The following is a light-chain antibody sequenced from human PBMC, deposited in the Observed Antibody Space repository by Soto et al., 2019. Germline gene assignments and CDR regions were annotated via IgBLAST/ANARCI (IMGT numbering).Light chain of an antibody. V-gene: IGKV3-15*01. J-gene: IGKJ2*01. CDR3: QQYNIWPYT. CDR1: QSVSSL. CDR2: DTS. Sequence: RLLTQSPATLSLSPGRRSTLSCRASQSVSSLLAWYQQKPRQAPRIIIYDTSTRATGIPARFSGSGYGTDFNLTISSLQSEDFAIYYCQQYNIWPYTFGQGTKVDIK.